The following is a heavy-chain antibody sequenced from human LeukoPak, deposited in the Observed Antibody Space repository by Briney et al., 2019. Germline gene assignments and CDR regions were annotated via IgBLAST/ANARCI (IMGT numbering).Heavy chain of an antibody. Sequence: ASVKVSCKASGGTFSSYAIGWVRQAPGQGLEWMGRIIPIFGTANYAQKFQGRVTITTDESTSTAYMELSSLRSEDTAVYYCARASRRALDCGGDCYLNYWGQGTLVTVSS. J-gene: IGHJ4*02. V-gene: IGHV1-69*05. CDR3: ARASRRALDCGGDCYLNY. CDR2: IIPIFGTA. D-gene: IGHD2-21*02. CDR1: GGTFSSYA.